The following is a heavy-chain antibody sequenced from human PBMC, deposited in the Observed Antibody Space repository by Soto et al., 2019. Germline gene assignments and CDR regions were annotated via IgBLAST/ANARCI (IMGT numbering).Heavy chain of an antibody. CDR1: GFTFSSFW. D-gene: IGHD3-10*01. CDR2: INTDGSST. CDR3: AKRGVDTFGLSY. V-gene: IGHV3-74*01. Sequence: EVQLVESGGGLVQPGGSLRLSCAVSGFTFSSFWMHWVRQAPGEGLVWVSRINTDGSSTSYADSVKGRFNISRDNAKNTLYLQMNSLRVEDTAMYYCAKRGVDTFGLSYWGQGTLVTVSS. J-gene: IGHJ4*02.